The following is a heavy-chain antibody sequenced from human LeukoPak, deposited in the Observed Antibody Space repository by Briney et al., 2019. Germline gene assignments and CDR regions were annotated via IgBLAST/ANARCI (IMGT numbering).Heavy chain of an antibody. J-gene: IGHJ5*02. CDR1: GGSISSSSYY. V-gene: IGHV4-39*01. D-gene: IGHD1-26*01. Sequence: ASETLSLTCTVSGGSISSSSYYWGWIRQPPGKGLEWIGSIYYSGSTYYSPSLKSRVTISVDTSKNQFSLKLSSVTAADTAVYYCARHAVIGATRWFDPWGQGTLVTVSS. CDR2: IYYSGST. CDR3: ARHAVIGATRWFDP.